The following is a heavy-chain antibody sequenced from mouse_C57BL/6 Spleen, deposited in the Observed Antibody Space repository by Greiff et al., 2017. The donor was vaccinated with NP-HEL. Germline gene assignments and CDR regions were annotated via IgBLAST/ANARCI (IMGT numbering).Heavy chain of an antibody. V-gene: IGHV1-50*01. CDR2: IDPSDSYT. Sequence: VQLQQPGAELVKPGASVKLSCKASGYTFTSYWMQWVKQRPGQGLEWIGEIDPSDSYTNYNQKFKGKATLTVDTSSSTAYMQLSSLTSEDSAVYYCARRLDVWGTGTTVTVSS. J-gene: IGHJ1*03. CDR3: ARRLDV. CDR1: GYTFTSYW.